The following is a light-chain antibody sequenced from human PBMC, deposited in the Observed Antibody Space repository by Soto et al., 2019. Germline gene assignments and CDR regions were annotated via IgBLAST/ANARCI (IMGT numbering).Light chain of an antibody. CDR3: QHYSNWPPT. CDR1: ESVHRN. Sequence: EVVMTQSPATLSVSPGKRVTLSCRASESVHRNLAWYQQKPGQGPSLLIYYASTRATGVPDRFTGSGSGTEFTLTISSLQSEDFGVYHCQHYSNWPPTFGPGTKVEIK. CDR2: YAS. J-gene: IGKJ3*01. V-gene: IGKV3-15*01.